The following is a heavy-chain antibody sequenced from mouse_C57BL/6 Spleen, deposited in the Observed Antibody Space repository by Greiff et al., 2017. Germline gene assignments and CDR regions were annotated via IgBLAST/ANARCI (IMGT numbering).Heavy chain of an antibody. CDR2: IWTGGGT. V-gene: IGHV2-9-1*01. Sequence: VQLQQSGPGLVAPSQSLSITCTVSGFSLTSYAISWVRQPPGKGLEWLGVIWTGGGTNYNSAHKSRLSISKDNSKSQVFLKMNSLQTDDTARYYCARKGYYGSSYEDYYAMDYWGQGTSVTVSS. CDR3: ARKGYYGSSYEDYYAMDY. CDR1: GFSLTSYA. D-gene: IGHD1-1*01. J-gene: IGHJ4*01.